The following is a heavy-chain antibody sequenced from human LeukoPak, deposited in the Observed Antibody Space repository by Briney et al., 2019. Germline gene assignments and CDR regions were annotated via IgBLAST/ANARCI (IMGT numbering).Heavy chain of an antibody. J-gene: IGHJ4*02. D-gene: IGHD2-2*01. V-gene: IGHV3-23*01. Sequence: EGSLRLSCAASGFTFSSNAMSWVRQAPGKGLEWVSAISGSGGSTYYADSVKGRFTISRDNPKNTLYLQMNSLRAEDTAVYYCAKSPPCSSTSCSDYWGQGTLVTVSS. CDR2: ISGSGGST. CDR3: AKSPPCSSTSCSDY. CDR1: GFTFSSNA.